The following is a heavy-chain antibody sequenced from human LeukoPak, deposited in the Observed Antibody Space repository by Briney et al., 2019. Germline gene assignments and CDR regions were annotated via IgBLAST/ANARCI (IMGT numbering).Heavy chain of an antibody. D-gene: IGHD2-21*02. CDR3: ARGAYCGGDCYPPYHFDY. Sequence: GGSLRLSCAASGFTFSTYDMHWVRQATGKGLEWVSAIGTAGDTYYPGSVEGRFTISRENAKNSLYLQMNSLRAGDTAVYYCARGAYCGGDCYPPYHFDYWGQGTLVTVSS. J-gene: IGHJ4*02. V-gene: IGHV3-13*01. CDR1: GFTFSTYD. CDR2: IGTAGDT.